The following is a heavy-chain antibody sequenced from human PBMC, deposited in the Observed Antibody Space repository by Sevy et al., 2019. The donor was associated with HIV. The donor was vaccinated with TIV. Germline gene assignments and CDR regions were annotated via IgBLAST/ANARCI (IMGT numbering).Heavy chain of an antibody. CDR2: INSAGT. CDR1: GSTFSDDY. V-gene: IGHV1-2*02. CDR3: ATSANLDTSWFDS. J-gene: IGHJ5*01. Sequence: ASVKVSCKASGSTFSDDYIHWVRQAPGEGLEWVGGINSAGTNFAERFQGRVTMTRDASISTAYIELSSQRSDDTATYYCATSANLDTSWFDSWGQGILVTVSS. D-gene: IGHD5-18*01.